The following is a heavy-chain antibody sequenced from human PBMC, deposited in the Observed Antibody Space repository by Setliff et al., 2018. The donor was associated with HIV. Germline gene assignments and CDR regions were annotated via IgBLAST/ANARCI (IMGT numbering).Heavy chain of an antibody. Sequence: SETLSLTCAVYGGSFSGYYWSWIRQPPGKGLEWIGEINHSGSSNYNPSLKSRVTISVDTSKNQFSLKLRSVTAADTAVYYCAQGARPGGLGDLFPRYYFDSWGPGTLVNVSS. J-gene: IGHJ4*02. D-gene: IGHD3-10*01. V-gene: IGHV4-34*01. CDR3: AQGARPGGLGDLFPRYYFDS. CDR2: INHSGSS. CDR1: GGSFSGYY.